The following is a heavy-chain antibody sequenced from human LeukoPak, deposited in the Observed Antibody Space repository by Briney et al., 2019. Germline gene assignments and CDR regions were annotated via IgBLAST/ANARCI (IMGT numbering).Heavy chain of an antibody. CDR1: GFTFSSYW. V-gene: IGHV3-7*03. D-gene: IGHD2-2*01. Sequence: GGSLRLSCAASGFTFSSYWMSWVRQAPGKGLEWVANIKEDGSEKYYVDSVKGRFTISRDNAKNSLYLQMNSLRAEDMALYYCAKAAEYQLRNAFDIWGQGTMVTVSS. J-gene: IGHJ3*02. CDR2: IKEDGSEK. CDR3: AKAAEYQLRNAFDI.